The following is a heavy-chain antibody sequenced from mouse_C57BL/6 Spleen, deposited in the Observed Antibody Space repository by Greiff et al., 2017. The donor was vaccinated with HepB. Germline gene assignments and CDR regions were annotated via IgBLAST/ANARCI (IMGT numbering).Heavy chain of an antibody. CDR2: ISYDGSN. J-gene: IGHJ2*01. CDR3: ASGTTVVAPFDY. CDR1: GYSITSGYY. Sequence: VQLQQSGPGLVKPSQSLSLTCSVTGYSITSGYYWNWIRQFPGNKLEWMGYISYDGSNNYNPSLKNRISITRDTSKNQFFLKLNSVTTEDTATYYCASGTTVVAPFDYWGQGTTLTVSS. D-gene: IGHD1-1*01. V-gene: IGHV3-6*01.